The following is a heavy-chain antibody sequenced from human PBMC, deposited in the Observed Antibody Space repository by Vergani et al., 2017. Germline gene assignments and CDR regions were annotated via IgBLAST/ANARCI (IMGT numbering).Heavy chain of an antibody. Sequence: QVQLVESGGGVVQPGRSLRLSCAASGFTFNQYAMHWVRQAPGKGLEWVSALTGGGGSTYYADSFKGRFIISRDNSRDTLYLQMNSLRPEDTATYYCVKAAASYENSWDSWGEGTLVMVSS. D-gene: IGHD1-26*01. CDR2: LTGGGGST. CDR1: GFTFNQYA. J-gene: IGHJ4*02. V-gene: IGHV3-NL1*01. CDR3: VKAAASYENSWDS.